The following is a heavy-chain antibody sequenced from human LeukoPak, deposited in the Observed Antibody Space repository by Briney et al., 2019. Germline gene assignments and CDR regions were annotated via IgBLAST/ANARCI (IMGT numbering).Heavy chain of an antibody. D-gene: IGHD2-2*01. CDR3: ARDEYQFGSYYYGMDV. J-gene: IGHJ6*02. Sequence: GGSLRLSCAGSGFTLSNYWMTWVRQAPGKGLEWVANINRDGSEKYYADSVEGRFTISRDNAQNSLYLHMNSLRADDTAVYYCARDEYQFGSYYYGMDVWGQGTTVTVSS. CDR1: GFTLSNYW. CDR2: INRDGSEK. V-gene: IGHV3-7*01.